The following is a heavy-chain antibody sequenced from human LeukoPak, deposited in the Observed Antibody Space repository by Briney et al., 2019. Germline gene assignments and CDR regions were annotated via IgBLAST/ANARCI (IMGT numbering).Heavy chain of an antibody. CDR1: GYTFTTYA. V-gene: IGHV1-3*01. J-gene: IGHJ5*02. Sequence: ASVKVSYTTSGYTFTTYAIHWVRQAPGQRLEWMGRINADNGNTKYSQKFQGRVTITRDTSASTAYMELSSLRSEDTAVYYCARAIVVLPSANWFDPWGQGTPVTVSS. CDR2: INADNGNT. D-gene: IGHD2-2*01. CDR3: ARAIVVLPSANWFDP.